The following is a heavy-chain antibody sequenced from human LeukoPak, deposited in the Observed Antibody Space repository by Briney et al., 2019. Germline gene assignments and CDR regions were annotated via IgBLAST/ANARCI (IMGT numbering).Heavy chain of an antibody. J-gene: IGHJ4*02. CDR2: ISGSGGST. D-gene: IGHD6-13*01. CDR1: GFTFSSYA. Sequence: SGGSLRLSCAASGFTFSSYAMSWVRQAPGKGLEWVSAISGSGGSTYYADSVKGRFTISRDNSKSTLYLQMNSLRAEDTAVYYCAKDPIAAAGKSDYWGQGTLVTVSS. CDR3: AKDPIAAAGKSDY. V-gene: IGHV3-23*01.